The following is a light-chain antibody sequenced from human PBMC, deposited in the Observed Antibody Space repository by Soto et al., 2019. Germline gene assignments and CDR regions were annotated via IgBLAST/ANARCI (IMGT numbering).Light chain of an antibody. CDR3: QQYGSSPFT. CDR2: GAS. J-gene: IGKJ3*01. V-gene: IGKV3-20*01. Sequence: EIVLTQSPGTLSLSPGERATLSCRASQSVSSNYLAWYQQKPGQAPRLLIYGASSGATGIRDRFSGSGSGTDFTLTISRLEPEDFAVYYCQQYGSSPFTFGPGTTVDMK. CDR1: QSVSSNY.